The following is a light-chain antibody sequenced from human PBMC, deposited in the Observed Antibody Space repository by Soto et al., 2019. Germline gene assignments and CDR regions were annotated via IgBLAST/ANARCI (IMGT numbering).Light chain of an antibody. CDR3: QQRSNWPPYT. CDR2: DAS. Sequence: EIVLTQSPATLSLSPGERATLSCRASQSVSSYLAWYQQNPGKAPRLLIYDASNRATGIPARFSGSGSGTDFTLTISSLEPEDFAVYYCQQRSNWPPYTFGQGTKVDIK. J-gene: IGKJ2*01. CDR1: QSVSSY. V-gene: IGKV3-11*01.